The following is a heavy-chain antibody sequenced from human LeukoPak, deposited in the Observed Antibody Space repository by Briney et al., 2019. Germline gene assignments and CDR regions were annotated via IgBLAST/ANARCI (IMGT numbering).Heavy chain of an antibody. J-gene: IGHJ2*01. Sequence: GGSLRLSCAASGFTFSNAWMNWVRRAPGKGLEWVGRIKSKTDGGTTDYAAPVKGRFTISRDDSKNTLYLQMNSLKTEDTAVYYCTTAAGTYERRGYFDLWGRGTLVTVSS. V-gene: IGHV3-15*01. D-gene: IGHD1-1*01. CDR3: TTAAGTYERRGYFDL. CDR1: GFTFSNAW. CDR2: IKSKTDGGTT.